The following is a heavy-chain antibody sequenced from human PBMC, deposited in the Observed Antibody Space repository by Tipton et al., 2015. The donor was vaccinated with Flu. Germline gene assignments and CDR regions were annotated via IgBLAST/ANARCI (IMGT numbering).Heavy chain of an antibody. CDR3: ARAEDTAMAHFDY. J-gene: IGHJ4*02. D-gene: IGHD5-18*01. CDR2: IYTSGST. CDR1: GGSISSGSYY. Sequence: TLSLTCTVAGGSISSGSYYWSWIRQPAGKGLEWIGRIYTSGSTNYNPSLKSRVTISVATSKNQFSLKLSSVTAADTAVYYCARAEDTAMAHFDYWGQGTLVTVSS. V-gene: IGHV4-61*02.